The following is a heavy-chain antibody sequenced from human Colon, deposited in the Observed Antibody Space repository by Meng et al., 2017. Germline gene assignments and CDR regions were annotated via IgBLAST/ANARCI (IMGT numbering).Heavy chain of an antibody. CDR3: ARRNSNNWFDP. V-gene: IGHV4-4*02. CDR2: IFHSGTS. Sequence: VQLQEAGPGLVKPSGTLSLTCAVSGASISGDNWWSWVRQTPGKGLEWLGEIFHSGTSNYNPSLKSRVTISVDKSKNQFSLRLSSVTAADTAVYYCARRNSNNWFDPWGQGILVTVSS. J-gene: IGHJ5*02. D-gene: IGHD2/OR15-2a*01. CDR1: GASISGDNW.